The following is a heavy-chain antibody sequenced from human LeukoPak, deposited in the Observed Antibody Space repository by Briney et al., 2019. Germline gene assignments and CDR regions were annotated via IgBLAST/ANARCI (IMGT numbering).Heavy chain of an antibody. Sequence: SETLSLTCTVSGGSFSSYYWSWVRQPPGKGLEWIGYIFYSGITNYNPSLKSRVTISEDRSKNHFSLKLTSVTAADTAVYYCARELGATVVNYGMDVWGQGTTVTVSS. D-gene: IGHD4-23*01. CDR1: GGSFSSYY. J-gene: IGHJ6*02. CDR3: ARELGATVVNYGMDV. V-gene: IGHV4-59*01. CDR2: IFYSGIT.